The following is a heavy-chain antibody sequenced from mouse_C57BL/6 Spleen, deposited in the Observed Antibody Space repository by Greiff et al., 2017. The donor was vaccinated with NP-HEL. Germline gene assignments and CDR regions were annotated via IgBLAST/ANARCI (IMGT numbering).Heavy chain of an antibody. J-gene: IGHJ2*01. Sequence: VQLQQSGAELVKPGASVKLSCKASGYTFTEYTIHWVKQRSGQGLEWIGWFYPGSGSIKYNEKFKDKATLTADKSSSTVYMELSRLTSEDSAVYVCARHEDGYYYGSPYYFDYWGQGTTLTVSS. D-gene: IGHD1-1*01. CDR2: FYPGSGSI. CDR3: ARHEDGYYYGSPYYFDY. CDR1: GYTFTEYT. V-gene: IGHV1-62-2*01.